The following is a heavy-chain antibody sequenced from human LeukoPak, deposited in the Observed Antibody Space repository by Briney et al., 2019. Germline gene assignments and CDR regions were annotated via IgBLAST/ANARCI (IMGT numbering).Heavy chain of an antibody. D-gene: IGHD1-26*01. J-gene: IGHJ4*02. V-gene: IGHV4-59*11. CDR2: VYKSGTI. CDR1: GGSINSHY. CDR3: ARVSGSYEVDY. Sequence: PSETLSLTCTVSGGSINSHYCNWIRQSPGKGLEWIGYVYKSGTINYNPSLKSRVTISVDTSKNQFSLKLSSVTAADTAVYYCARVSGSYEVDYWGQGTLVTVSS.